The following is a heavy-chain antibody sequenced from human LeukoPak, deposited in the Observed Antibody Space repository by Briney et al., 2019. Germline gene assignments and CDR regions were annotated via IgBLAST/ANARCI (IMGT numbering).Heavy chain of an antibody. CDR1: GYTFTGYY. J-gene: IGHJ4*02. D-gene: IGHD1-26*01. V-gene: IGHV1-18*04. CDR2: ISAYNDDT. CDR3: ARATPTRGGSFQADYYFDY. Sequence: GASVKVSCKASGYTFTGYYMHWVRQAPGQGLEWMGWISAYNDDTNYAQKLQGRVTMTTDTSTSTAYMELRSLRSDDTAVYYCARATPTRGGSFQADYYFDYWGQGTLVTVSS.